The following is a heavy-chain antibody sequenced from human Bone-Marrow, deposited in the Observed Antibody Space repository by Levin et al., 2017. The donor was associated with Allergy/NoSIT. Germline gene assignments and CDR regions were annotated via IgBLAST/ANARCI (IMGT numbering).Heavy chain of an antibody. CDR2: IYYSGST. V-gene: IGHV4-59*01. D-gene: IGHD6-19*01. J-gene: IGHJ5*02. Sequence: SETLSLTCTVSGGSISSYYWSWIRQPPGKGLEWIGYIYYSGSTNYNPSLKSRVTISVDTSKNQFSLKLSSVTAADTAVYYCARAFIAVAGTNWFDPWGQGTLVTVSS. CDR3: ARAFIAVAGTNWFDP. CDR1: GGSISSYY.